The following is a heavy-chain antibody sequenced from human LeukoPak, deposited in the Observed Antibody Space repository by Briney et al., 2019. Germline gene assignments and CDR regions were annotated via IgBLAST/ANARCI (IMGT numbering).Heavy chain of an antibody. J-gene: IGHJ4*02. CDR2: ISYSGST. V-gene: IGHV4-39*01. Sequence: PSETLSLTCTVSGGSISSSSYYWGWIRQPPGKGLEWIGSISYSGSTYYNPSLRSRVTISIDTSKNQFSLKLTSVTAADTAVYYCASDPFSSGWEFDYWGQGTLVIVSS. CDR1: GGSISSSSYY. CDR3: ASDPFSSGWEFDY. D-gene: IGHD6-19*01.